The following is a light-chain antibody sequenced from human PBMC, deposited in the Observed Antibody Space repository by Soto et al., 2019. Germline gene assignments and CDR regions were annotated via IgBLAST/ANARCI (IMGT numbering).Light chain of an antibody. Sequence: EIVLRQSPGTLSLSPGERATLSCRASQSVSSSYLAWYQQKPGQAPRLLIYGASSRATGIPDRFSGSGSGTDFTLTICRLEPEDFAVYYCQQYGSSPRTFGQGTKVEIK. CDR2: GAS. J-gene: IGKJ1*01. V-gene: IGKV3-20*01. CDR3: QQYGSSPRT. CDR1: QSVSSSY.